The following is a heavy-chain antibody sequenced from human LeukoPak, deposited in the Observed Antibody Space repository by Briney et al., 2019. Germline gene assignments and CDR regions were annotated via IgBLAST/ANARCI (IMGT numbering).Heavy chain of an antibody. D-gene: IGHD4-23*01. V-gene: IGHV3-23*01. J-gene: IGHJ4*02. CDR3: AKDQYGGNPQYYFDY. CDR2: ISDSGGTT. Sequence: GGSLRLSCAASGFTFSTYAMSWVRQAPGKGLEWVSGISDSGGTTYYADSVKGRFTISRDNSKNTLYLQMNSLRAEDTAVYYCAKDQYGGNPQYYFDYWGQGTLVTVSS. CDR1: GFTFSTYA.